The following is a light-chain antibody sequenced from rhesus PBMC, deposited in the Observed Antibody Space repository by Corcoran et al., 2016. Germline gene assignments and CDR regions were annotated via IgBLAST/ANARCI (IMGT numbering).Light chain of an antibody. V-gene: IGKV1-21*01. Sequence: DIQMTQSPSSLSASVGDRVTITCRASQGISNWLAWYQQKPGKAPKLLIYKASSLQSGVPSRFTGSGYGTDFTLTISSLQSEDFATYYCQQYSSSPLSFGQGTKVEIK. J-gene: IGKJ2*01. CDR3: QQYSSSPLS. CDR1: QGISNW. CDR2: KAS.